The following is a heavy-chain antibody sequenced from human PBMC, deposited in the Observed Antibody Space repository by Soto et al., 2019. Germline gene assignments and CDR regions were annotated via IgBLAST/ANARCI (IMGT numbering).Heavy chain of an antibody. D-gene: IGHD3-22*01. CDR2: IYYSGLS. CDR1: GGSIGSSSNY. Sequence: QLQLQESGPGLVKPSETLSLTCTVSGGSIGSSSNYWAWIRQPPGKGLEWIGSIYYSGLSYYNPSLKSRVTISGGTSKTQFALRLSAVTAADTAVYYCARQDSDSAGYYGFDYWGQGTLVTVSS. V-gene: IGHV4-39*01. CDR3: ARQDSDSAGYYGFDY. J-gene: IGHJ4*02.